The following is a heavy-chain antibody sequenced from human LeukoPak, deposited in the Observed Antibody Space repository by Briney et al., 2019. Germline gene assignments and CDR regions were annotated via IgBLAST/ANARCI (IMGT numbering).Heavy chain of an antibody. CDR1: GFTFSSYD. V-gene: IGHV3-13*01. Sequence: GGSLRLSCAASGFTFSSYDMHWVRQATGKGLEWVSAIGTAGDTYYPGSVKGRFTISRENAKNSLYLQMNSLRAGDTAVYYCARGYSSGPTFDPWGQGTLVTVSS. CDR2: IGTAGDT. D-gene: IGHD6-19*01. CDR3: ARGYSSGPTFDP. J-gene: IGHJ5*02.